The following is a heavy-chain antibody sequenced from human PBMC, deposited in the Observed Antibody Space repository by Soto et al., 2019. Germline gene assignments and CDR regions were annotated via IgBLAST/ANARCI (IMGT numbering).Heavy chain of an antibody. CDR2: IKSKTDGGTT. D-gene: IGHD6-6*01. J-gene: IGHJ4*02. Sequence: EVQLVESGGGLVKPGGSLRLSCAASGFTFSNAWMSWVRQAPGKGLEWVGRIKSKTDGGTTDYAAPVKGRFTISRDNSKNTLYLQMNSLRAEDTAVYYCAKDLVDSSSPFDYWGQGTLVTVSS. CDR3: AKDLVDSSSPFDY. V-gene: IGHV3-15*01. CDR1: GFTFSNAW.